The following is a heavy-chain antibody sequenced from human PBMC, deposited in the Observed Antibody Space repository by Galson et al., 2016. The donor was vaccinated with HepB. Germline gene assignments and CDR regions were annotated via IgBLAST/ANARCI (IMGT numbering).Heavy chain of an antibody. CDR2: ISSSSSYT. Sequence: SLRLSCAASGFSFSPYSMHWVRQAPGKGLEWVSSISSSSSYTSYRDSVKGRFTISRDDAKNSLFLQMNSLRGEDTAVYYCARERDYTSSWYDYWGQGTLVTVSS. V-gene: IGHV3-21*01. CDR1: GFSFSPYS. D-gene: IGHD6-13*01. J-gene: IGHJ4*02. CDR3: ARERDYTSSWYDY.